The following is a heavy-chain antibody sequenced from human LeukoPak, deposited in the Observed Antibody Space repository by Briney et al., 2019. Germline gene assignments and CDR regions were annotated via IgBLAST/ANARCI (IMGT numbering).Heavy chain of an antibody. CDR1: GFTFSNAW. CDR2: IKSKTDGGTT. J-gene: IGHJ4*02. Sequence: GGSLRLSCAASGFTFSNAWMSWVRQAPGRGLEWVGRIKSKTDGGTTDYAAPVKGRFTISRDDSKNTLYLQMNSLKTEDTAVYYCTTNIIYCSSTSCYTFDYWGQGTLVTVSS. CDR3: TTNIIYCSSTSCYTFDY. D-gene: IGHD2-2*02. V-gene: IGHV3-15*01.